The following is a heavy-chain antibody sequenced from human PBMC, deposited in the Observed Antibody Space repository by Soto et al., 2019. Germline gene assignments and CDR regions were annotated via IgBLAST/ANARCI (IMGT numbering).Heavy chain of an antibody. Sequence: QVQLQESGPGLVKPSQTLSLTCTVSGGSISSGDYYWSWIRQPPGKGLEWIGYIYYSGSTYYNPSLKSRVTISVDTSKNQFSLKLSSVTAXXXXXXXXXXXXXXXXXVWGQGTTVTVSS. CDR3: XXXXXXXXXV. V-gene: IGHV4-30-4*01. J-gene: IGHJ6*02. CDR1: GGSISSGDYY. CDR2: IYYSGST.